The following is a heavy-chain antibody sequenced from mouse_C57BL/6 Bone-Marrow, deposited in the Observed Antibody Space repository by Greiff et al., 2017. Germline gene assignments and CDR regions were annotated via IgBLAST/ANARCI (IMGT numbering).Heavy chain of an antibody. CDR3: ARHDWLLPLLDY. V-gene: IGHV5-12*01. Sequence: EVMLVESGGGLVQPGGSLKLSCAASGFTFSDYYMYWVRQTPEKRLEWVAYISNGGGSTYYPDTVKGRFTITRDNAKNTLYLQMSRLKSEDTAMDYCARHDWLLPLLDYWGKGTTLTVSS. CDR1: GFTFSDYY. D-gene: IGHD2-3*01. CDR2: ISNGGGST. J-gene: IGHJ2*01.